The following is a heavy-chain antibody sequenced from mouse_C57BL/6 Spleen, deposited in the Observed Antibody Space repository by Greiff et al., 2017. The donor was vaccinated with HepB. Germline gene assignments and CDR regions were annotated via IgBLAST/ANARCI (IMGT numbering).Heavy chain of an antibody. V-gene: IGHV1-54*01. CDR3: ARPYYSNYEWFAY. CDR2: INPGSGGT. D-gene: IGHD2-5*01. J-gene: IGHJ3*01. CDR1: GYAFTNYL. Sequence: VQLQQSGAELVRPGTSVKVSCKASGYAFTNYLIEWVKQRPGQGLEWIGVINPGSGGTNYNEKFKGKATLTADKSSSTAYMQLSSLTSEDSAVYFCARPYYSNYEWFAYWGQGTLVTVSA.